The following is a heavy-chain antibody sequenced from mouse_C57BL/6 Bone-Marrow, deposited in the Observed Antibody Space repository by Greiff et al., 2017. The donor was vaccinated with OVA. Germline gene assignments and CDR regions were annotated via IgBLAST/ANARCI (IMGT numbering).Heavy chain of an antibody. CDR3: ARKGAMDY. CDR2: ISSGGSYT. J-gene: IGHJ4*01. V-gene: IGHV5-6*01. Sequence: EVQGVESGGDLVKPGGSLKLSCAASGFTFSSYGMSWVRQTPDKRLEWVATISSGGSYTSYPDSVKGRFTISRDNAKNTLYLQMSSLKSEDTAMYYCARKGAMDYWGQGTSVTVSS. CDR1: GFTFSSYG.